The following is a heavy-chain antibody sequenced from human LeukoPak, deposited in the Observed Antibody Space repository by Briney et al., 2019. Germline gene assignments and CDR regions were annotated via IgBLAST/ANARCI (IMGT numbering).Heavy chain of an antibody. CDR3: ATREYDSSGYYFFDY. CDR1: GYTFTSYY. D-gene: IGHD3-22*01. Sequence: ASVKVSCKASGYTFTSYYMHWVRQAPGQGLEWMGGIIPIFGTANYAQKFQGRVTITTDESTSTAYMELSSLRSEDTAVYYCATREYDSSGYYFFDYWGQGTLVTVSS. CDR2: IIPIFGTA. V-gene: IGHV1-69*05. J-gene: IGHJ4*02.